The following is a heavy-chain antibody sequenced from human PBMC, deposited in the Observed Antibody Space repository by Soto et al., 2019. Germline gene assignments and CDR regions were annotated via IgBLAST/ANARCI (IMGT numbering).Heavy chain of an antibody. CDR3: ARRRRYDFNWFDP. V-gene: IGHV4-39*01. Sequence: SETLSLTCTVSGGSISSSSYYWGWIRQPPGKGLEWIGSIYYSGSTYYNPSLKSRVTISVDTSKNQFSLKLSSVTAADTAVYYCARRRRYDFNWFDPWGQGTLVTVSS. J-gene: IGHJ5*02. D-gene: IGHD3-3*01. CDR1: GGSISSSSYY. CDR2: IYYSGST.